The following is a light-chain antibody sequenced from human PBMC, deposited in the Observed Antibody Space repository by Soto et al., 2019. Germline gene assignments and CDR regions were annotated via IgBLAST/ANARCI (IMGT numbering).Light chain of an antibody. CDR1: QGISSY. V-gene: IGKV1-8*01. CDR3: QQYYSYPVLT. Sequence: AIRMTQSPSSLSASTGDRVTITCRASQGISSYLAWYQQKPGKAPKLPIYAASTLQSGVPSRFSGSGSGTDFTLTISCLQSEDFATYYCQQYYSYPVLTFGGGTKVEIK. J-gene: IGKJ4*01. CDR2: AAS.